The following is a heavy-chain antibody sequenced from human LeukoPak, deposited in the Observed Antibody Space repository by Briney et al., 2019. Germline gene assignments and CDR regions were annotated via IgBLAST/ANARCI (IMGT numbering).Heavy chain of an antibody. D-gene: IGHD3-22*01. Sequence: GRSLRLSCAASGFTFSSYAMHWVRQAPGKGLEWVAVISYDGSNKYYADSVKGRFTISRDNSKNTLYLQMNSLRAEDTAVYYCARVYYYDSSGYYGFFFDYYYGMDVWGQGTTVTVSS. CDR2: ISYDGSNK. CDR1: GFTFSSYA. J-gene: IGHJ6*02. CDR3: ARVYYYDSSGYYGFFFDYYYGMDV. V-gene: IGHV3-30*04.